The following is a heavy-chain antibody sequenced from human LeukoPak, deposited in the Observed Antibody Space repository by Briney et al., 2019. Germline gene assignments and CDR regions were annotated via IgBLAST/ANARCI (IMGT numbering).Heavy chain of an antibody. Sequence: PGGSLRLSCAASGFTFSSYAMSWVRQAPGKGLEWDSTISASGGSTYYADSVKGRSTISRDSSKNTLYLQMNSLRAEDTAVYYCAKGSSTYSVTSYWYFDLWGRGTLVTVSS. CDR2: ISASGGST. V-gene: IGHV3-23*01. D-gene: IGHD6-13*01. CDR3: AKGSSTYSVTSYWYFDL. CDR1: GFTFSSYA. J-gene: IGHJ2*01.